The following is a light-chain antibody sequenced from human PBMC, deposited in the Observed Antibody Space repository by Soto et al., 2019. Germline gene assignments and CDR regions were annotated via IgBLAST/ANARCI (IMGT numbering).Light chain of an antibody. CDR2: DAS. Sequence: DIQMTQSPSTLSASVGERVTITCRASQSISTRLAWYQQKPGKAPKLLIYDASSLESGVPSRFSGSASGTEFTLTISSLQPDDFATYYCQQYNSYSTFGQGTKVDIK. CDR3: QQYNSYST. V-gene: IGKV1-5*01. J-gene: IGKJ1*01. CDR1: QSISTR.